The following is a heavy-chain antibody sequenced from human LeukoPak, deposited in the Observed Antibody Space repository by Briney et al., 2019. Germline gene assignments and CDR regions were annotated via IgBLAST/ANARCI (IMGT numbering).Heavy chain of an antibody. V-gene: IGHV5-51*01. CDR2: IYPGDSKT. Sequence: GESRKISCMGSGYSFAGWWIAWVRQVPGKGLEWMGIIYPGDSKTRYSPSFQGQVTISADKSISTAYLQWSSLGTSDTAMYYCARFSGSSLSHNWFDPWDQGTLVTVSS. CDR3: ARFSGSSLSHNWFDP. J-gene: IGHJ5*02. D-gene: IGHD2-15*01. CDR1: GYSFAGWW.